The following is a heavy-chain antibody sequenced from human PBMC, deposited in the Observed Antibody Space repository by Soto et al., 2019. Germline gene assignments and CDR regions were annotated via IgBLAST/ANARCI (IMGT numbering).Heavy chain of an antibody. V-gene: IGHV3-33*01. CDR2: IWYDGSNK. J-gene: IGHJ4*02. CDR3: ARGDSSGYYLDY. Sequence: QVQLVESGGGVVQPGRSLRLSCAASGFTFSSYAMHWVRQAPGKGLEWVAVIWYDGSNKYYADSMKGRFTISRDNSKNTLYLQMNSLRAEDTAVYYCARGDSSGYYLDYRGQGTLVTVSS. CDR1: GFTFSSYA. D-gene: IGHD3-22*01.